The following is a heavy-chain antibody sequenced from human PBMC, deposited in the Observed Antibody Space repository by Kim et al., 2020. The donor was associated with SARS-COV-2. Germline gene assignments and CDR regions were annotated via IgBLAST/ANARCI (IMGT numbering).Heavy chain of an antibody. D-gene: IGHD3-9*01. V-gene: IGHV5-51*01. CDR3: AIFRFLRGLIWTPSGDFDD. J-gene: IGHJ4*03. CDR2: IYPGDSDT. Sequence: GESLKISCKGSGYSFTSYWIGWVRQMPGKGLEWMGTIYPGDSDTRYSPSFQGQVTISADKSISTAYLQWSSLKASDTAMYYCAIFRFLRGLIWTPSGDFDDWGQGTLVTVSS. CDR1: GYSFTSYW.